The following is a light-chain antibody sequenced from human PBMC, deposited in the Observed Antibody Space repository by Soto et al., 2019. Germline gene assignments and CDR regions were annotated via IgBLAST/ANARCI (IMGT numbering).Light chain of an antibody. CDR3: CSYAGSYPVV. CDR1: SSDVGGYNY. V-gene: IGLV2-11*01. CDR2: DVS. J-gene: IGLJ2*01. Sequence: QSVLPQPRSVSGSPGQSVTISCTGTSSDVGGYNYVSWYQQHPGKAPKLMISDVSKRPSGVPDRFSGSKSGNTASLTISGLQAEDEADYYCCSYAGSYPVVFGGGTKLTVL.